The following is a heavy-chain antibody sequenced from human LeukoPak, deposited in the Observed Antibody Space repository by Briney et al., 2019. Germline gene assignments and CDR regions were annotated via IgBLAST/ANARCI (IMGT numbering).Heavy chain of an antibody. CDR3: ARGLGIAAAGYFDY. V-gene: IGHV1-69*13. Sequence: ASVKVSCKASGYTFTGYHMHWVRQTPGQGLEWMGGIIPIFGTANYAQKFQGRVTITADESTSTAYMELSSLRSEDTAVYYCARGLGIAAAGYFDYWGQGTLVTVSS. D-gene: IGHD6-13*01. CDR1: GYTFTGYH. CDR2: IIPIFGTA. J-gene: IGHJ4*02.